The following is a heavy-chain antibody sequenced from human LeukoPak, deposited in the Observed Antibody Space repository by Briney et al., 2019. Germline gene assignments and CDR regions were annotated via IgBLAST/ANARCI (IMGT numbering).Heavy chain of an antibody. D-gene: IGHD3-3*01. Sequence: SETLSPTCTVSGGSISSYYWSWIRQPPGKGLEWVGYIYYSGTTFYNPSLRSRVTISVDTSKNQFSLKVNSVTAADTAVYYCARCRGYYSMIDFDYWGQGTLVTVSS. CDR1: GGSISSYY. CDR2: IYYSGTT. J-gene: IGHJ4*02. V-gene: IGHV4-59*01. CDR3: ARCRGYYSMIDFDY.